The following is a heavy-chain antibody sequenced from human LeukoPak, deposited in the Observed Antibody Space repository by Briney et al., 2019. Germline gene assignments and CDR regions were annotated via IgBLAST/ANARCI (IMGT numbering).Heavy chain of an antibody. D-gene: IGHD6-13*01. J-gene: IGHJ4*02. CDR3: AKDNLAAAGTLDY. Sequence: GGSLRLSCAASGFSFNDYTMHWVRQAPGKGPEWVSLISGDSGTTYYADSVKGRFTISRDNSRNSLHLQMSSLRTEDTALYYCAKDNLAAAGTLDYWGQGTLVTVSP. V-gene: IGHV3-43*02. CDR1: GFSFNDYT. CDR2: ISGDSGTT.